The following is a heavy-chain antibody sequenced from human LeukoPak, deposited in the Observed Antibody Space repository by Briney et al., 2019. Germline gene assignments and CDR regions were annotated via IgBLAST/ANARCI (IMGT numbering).Heavy chain of an antibody. Sequence: TSVKVSCKASGYTFTGYYIHWVRQAPGQGLEWMGWFNPSSGGTNYAQKFQGRVTMTRDTSISTAYMELSRLKSDDTAVYYCARGSFSADAPLVLDYFHHWGQGTLVTVSS. V-gene: IGHV1-2*02. CDR3: ARGSFSADAPLVLDYFHH. CDR1: GYTFTGYY. CDR2: FNPSSGGT. D-gene: IGHD5-18*01. J-gene: IGHJ1*01.